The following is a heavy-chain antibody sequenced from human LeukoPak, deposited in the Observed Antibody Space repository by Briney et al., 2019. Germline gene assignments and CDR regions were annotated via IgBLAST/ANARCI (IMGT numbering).Heavy chain of an antibody. CDR1: GFTFSSYA. J-gene: IGHJ4*02. V-gene: IGHV3-23*01. Sequence: GGSLTLSCAGSGFTFSSYAMSWVRQAPGQGLEWVSVISDSGDYTSYADSVRGRFTISRDNSRNTLYMQMISLRPEDTAVYYCAKDTSIGKYCTNGVCSPFDYWGQGTLVTVSS. CDR2: ISDSGDYT. D-gene: IGHD2-8*01. CDR3: AKDTSIGKYCTNGVCSPFDY.